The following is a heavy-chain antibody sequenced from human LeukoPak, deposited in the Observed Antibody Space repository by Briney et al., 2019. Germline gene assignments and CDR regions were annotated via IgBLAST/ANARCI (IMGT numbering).Heavy chain of an antibody. D-gene: IGHD2-8*02. J-gene: IGHJ4*02. V-gene: IGHV3-48*01. CDR2: ISSSSSTI. CDR1: GFTFSSYS. Sequence: PRGSLRPSCAASGFTFSSYSMNWVRQAPGRGLEWVSYISSSSSTIYYADSVKGRFTISRDNAKNSLYLQMNSLRTEDTAVYFCARDLTGNVFDYWGQGTLVTVS. CDR3: ARDLTGNVFDY.